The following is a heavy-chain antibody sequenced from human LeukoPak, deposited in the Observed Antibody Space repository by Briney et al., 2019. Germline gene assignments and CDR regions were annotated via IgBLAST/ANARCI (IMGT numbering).Heavy chain of an antibody. Sequence: SETLSLTCTVSGGSISSSSYYWGWIRQPPGKGLEWIGSIYYSGSTYYNPSLKSRVTTSVDTSKNQFSLKLSSVTAADTAVYYCARHRVSVAAFFDYWGQGTLVTVSS. CDR2: IYYSGST. D-gene: IGHD2-15*01. J-gene: IGHJ4*02. CDR1: GGSISSSSYY. CDR3: ARHRVSVAAFFDY. V-gene: IGHV4-39*01.